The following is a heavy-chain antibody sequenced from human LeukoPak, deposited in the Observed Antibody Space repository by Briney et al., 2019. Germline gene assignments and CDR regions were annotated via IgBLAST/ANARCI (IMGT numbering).Heavy chain of an antibody. CDR3: GGKSQTSFPPYFGRAFDY. CDR2: ITNSGGST. Sequence: GGSLRLSCAVSEFTFNNYGMSWVRQAPGKGLEWVSDITNSGGSTFYADSVKGRFTISRDHSKNTLYQQMNSLRTDDTAVYYCGGKSQTSFPPYFGRAFDYWGLGTLVTVSS. CDR1: EFTFNNYG. V-gene: IGHV3-23*01. D-gene: IGHD2-15*01. J-gene: IGHJ4*02.